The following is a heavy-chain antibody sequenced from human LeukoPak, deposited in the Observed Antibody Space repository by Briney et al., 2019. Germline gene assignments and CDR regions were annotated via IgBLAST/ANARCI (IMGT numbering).Heavy chain of an antibody. V-gene: IGHV4-59*12. Sequence: SETLSLTCTVSGGSISSYYWSWIRQPPGKGLEWIGYIYYSGSTNYNPSLKSRVTISVDTSKKQFSLKLSSVTAADTAVYYCVTYYFDSSGPKKNYWGQGTLVTVSS. J-gene: IGHJ4*02. CDR1: GGSISSYY. D-gene: IGHD3-22*01. CDR3: VTYYFDSSGPKKNY. CDR2: IYYSGST.